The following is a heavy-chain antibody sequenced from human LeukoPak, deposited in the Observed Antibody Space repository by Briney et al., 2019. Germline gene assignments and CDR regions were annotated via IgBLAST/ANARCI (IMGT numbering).Heavy chain of an antibody. Sequence: PSETLSLTCTVSGGSISSSSYYWGWIRQPPGKGLEWIGSIYYSGSTYYNPSLKSRVTISVDTSKNQFSLKLSSVTAADTAVYYCARHFSLTSEYGYWGQGTLVTVSS. J-gene: IGHJ4*02. CDR1: GGSISSSSYY. CDR3: ARHFSLTSEYGY. CDR2: IYYSGST. D-gene: IGHD4/OR15-4a*01. V-gene: IGHV4-39*01.